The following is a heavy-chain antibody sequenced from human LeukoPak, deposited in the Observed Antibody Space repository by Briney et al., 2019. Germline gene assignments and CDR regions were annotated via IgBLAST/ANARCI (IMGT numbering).Heavy chain of an antibody. CDR2: IYYSGST. CDR3: AIAYDSSAFYY. J-gene: IGHJ4*02. D-gene: IGHD3-22*01. Sequence: SETLSLTCTVSGGSISSHYWSWIRQPPGKGPEWIGYIYYSGSTSYNPSLKSRVTISVDTSKNQFSLKLSSVTAADTAVYYCAIAYDSSAFYYWGQGTLVTVSS. CDR1: GGSISSHY. V-gene: IGHV4-59*08.